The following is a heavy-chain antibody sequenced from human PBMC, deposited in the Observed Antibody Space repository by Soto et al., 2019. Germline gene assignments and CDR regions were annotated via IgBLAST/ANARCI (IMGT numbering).Heavy chain of an antibody. CDR1: GGIFSNYP. CDR3: ARGNHRWLQLWYFDL. J-gene: IGHJ2*01. D-gene: IGHD5-12*01. CDR2: IIPIFGTV. Sequence: QVQLVQSGAEVKKPGSSVKVSCKASGGIFSNYPISWVRQAPGQGLEWMGGIIPIFGTVNYAQKFQGRVTITADESTSTAYMELSSLRSEDTAVYYCARGNHRWLQLWYFDLWGRGTLVTVSS. V-gene: IGHV1-69*12.